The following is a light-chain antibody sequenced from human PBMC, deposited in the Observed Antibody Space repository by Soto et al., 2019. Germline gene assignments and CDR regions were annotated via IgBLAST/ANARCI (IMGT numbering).Light chain of an antibody. CDR3: SSYAGSNNPHV. CDR1: SSDVGGYNY. CDR2: EVS. Sequence: QSALTQPPSASGSPGQSVTISCTGTSSDVGGYNYVSWYQQHPGKVPKVMIYEVSKRPSGVPDRFSGSKSGNTASLTVSGLQAEDEADYYCSSYAGSNNPHVFGTGTKLTVL. V-gene: IGLV2-8*01. J-gene: IGLJ1*01.